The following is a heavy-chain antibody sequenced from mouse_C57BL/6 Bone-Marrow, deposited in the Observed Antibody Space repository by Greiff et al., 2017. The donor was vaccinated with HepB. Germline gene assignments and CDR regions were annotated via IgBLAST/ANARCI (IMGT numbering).Heavy chain of an antibody. V-gene: IGHV1-81*01. J-gene: IGHJ3*01. CDR3: ARYGTAQAPFAY. Sequence: VQVVESGAELARPGASVKLSCKASGYTFTSYGISWVKQRTGQGLEWIGEIYPRSGNTYYNEKFKGKATLTADKSSSTAYMELRSLTSEDSAVYFGARYGTAQAPFAYWGQGTLVTVSA. D-gene: IGHD3-2*02. CDR2: IYPRSGNT. CDR1: GYTFTSYG.